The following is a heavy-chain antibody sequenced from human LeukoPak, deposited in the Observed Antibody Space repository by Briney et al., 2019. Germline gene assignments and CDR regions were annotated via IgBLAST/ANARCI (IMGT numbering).Heavy chain of an antibody. CDR1: GFTFGSYG. CDR3: AKKGLWSDRGNFDY. Sequence: GGSLRLSCAASGFTFGSYGMHWVRQAPGKGLEWVAFIRYDGSNKYYADSVKGRFTISRDNSKNTLYLQMNSLRAEDTAVYYCAKKGLWSDRGNFDYWGQGTLVTVSS. V-gene: IGHV3-30*02. D-gene: IGHD5-18*01. J-gene: IGHJ4*02. CDR2: IRYDGSNK.